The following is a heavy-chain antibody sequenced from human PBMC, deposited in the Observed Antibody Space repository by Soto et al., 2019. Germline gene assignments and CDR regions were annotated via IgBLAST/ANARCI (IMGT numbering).Heavy chain of an antibody. V-gene: IGHV4-31*11. CDR3: ARDRGTMVRGVIITEYNWFDP. Sequence: SETLSLTCAVYGGSFSGYYRSWIRQHPGKGLEWIGYIYYSGSTYYNPSLKSRVTISVDTSKNQFSLKLSSVTAADTAVYYCARDRGTMVRGVIITEYNWFDPWGQGTLVTVSS. D-gene: IGHD3-10*01. CDR1: GGSFSGYY. J-gene: IGHJ5*02. CDR2: IYYSGST.